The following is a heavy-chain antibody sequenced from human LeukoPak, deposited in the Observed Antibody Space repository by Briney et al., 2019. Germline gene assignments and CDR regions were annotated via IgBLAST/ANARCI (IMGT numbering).Heavy chain of an antibody. J-gene: IGHJ6*02. CDR2: ISSSSSYI. V-gene: IGHV3-21*01. CDR3: ARDQEEDCSSTSCYYYYYYGMDV. CDR1: GFTFSSYS. D-gene: IGHD2-2*01. Sequence: PGGSLRLSCAASGFTFSSYSMNWVRQAPGKGLEWVSSISSSSSYIYYADSEKGRFTISRDNAKNSLYLQMNSLRAEDTAVYYCARDQEEDCSSTSCYYYYYYGMDVWGQGTTVTVSS.